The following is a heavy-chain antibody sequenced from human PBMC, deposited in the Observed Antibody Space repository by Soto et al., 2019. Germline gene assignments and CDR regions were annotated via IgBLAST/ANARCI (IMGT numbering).Heavy chain of an antibody. J-gene: IGHJ2*01. CDR2: MNPNSGNT. CDR3: ARGRPTRGKPYWYFDL. CDR1: GYTFTSYD. D-gene: IGHD2-8*02. Sequence: QVQLVQSGAEVKKPGASVKVSCKASGYTFTSYDINWVRQATGQGLEWMGWMNPNSGNTGYAQKFQGRVTMTRNTSISPAYMELRSLRSEDTAVYYCARGRPTRGKPYWYFDLWGRGTLVTVSS. V-gene: IGHV1-8*01.